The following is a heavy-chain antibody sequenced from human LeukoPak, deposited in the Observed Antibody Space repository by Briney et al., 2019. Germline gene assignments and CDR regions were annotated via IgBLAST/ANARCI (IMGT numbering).Heavy chain of an antibody. Sequence: NPSETLSLTCTVSGYSISSGYYWGWIRQPPGKGLEWIGSIYHSGSTYYNPSLKSRVTISVDTSKNQFSLKLSSVTAADTAVYYCARGGAKLERRRDAFDIWGQGTMVTVSS. CDR2: IYHSGST. D-gene: IGHD1-1*01. CDR3: ARGGAKLERRRDAFDI. V-gene: IGHV4-38-2*02. J-gene: IGHJ3*02. CDR1: GYSISSGYY.